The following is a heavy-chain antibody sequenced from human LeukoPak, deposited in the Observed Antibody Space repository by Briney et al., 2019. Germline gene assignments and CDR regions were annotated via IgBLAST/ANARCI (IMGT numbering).Heavy chain of an antibody. CDR3: AKVGRMAAVSSWFDT. Sequence: PGGSLRLSCAASGFTFSSYGMHWVRQAPGKGLEWVAVISYDGSDKHYADSVKGRFTISRDNSKNTLYLQMNSLTAEDTAVYYCAKVGRMAAVSSWFDTWGQGTLVTVSS. V-gene: IGHV3-30*18. D-gene: IGHD6-13*01. CDR1: GFTFSSYG. CDR2: ISYDGSDK. J-gene: IGHJ5*02.